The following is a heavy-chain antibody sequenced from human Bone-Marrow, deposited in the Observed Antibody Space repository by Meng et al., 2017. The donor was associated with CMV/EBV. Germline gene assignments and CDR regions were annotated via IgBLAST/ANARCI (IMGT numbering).Heavy chain of an antibody. J-gene: IGHJ4*02. V-gene: IGHV1-8*01. CDR1: GYTFTSYE. Sequence: ASVKVSCKASGYTFTSYEINWVRQATGQGLEWMGWMNAHSGGTAYAHKFQGRVTMTRNTSITTAYMELSSLRSEDTAVYYCARGRSGSHIWGQGTLVTVSS. D-gene: IGHD1-26*01. CDR2: MNAHSGGT. CDR3: ARGRSGSHI.